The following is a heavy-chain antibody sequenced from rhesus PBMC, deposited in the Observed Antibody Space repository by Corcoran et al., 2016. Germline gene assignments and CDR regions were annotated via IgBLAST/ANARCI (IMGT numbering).Heavy chain of an antibody. V-gene: IGHV4-122*02. J-gene: IGHJ4*01. Sequence: QVQLQESGPGLVKPSETLSLTCAVSGYSISGYYWSWIRQAPGKGLEWIGYISYSGSTSYNPSLKSRVTISGDTSQTQFSLKLSSVTAADTAVYYCARDWGGYRYSYLDYWGQGVLVTVSS. CDR2: ISYSGST. CDR1: GYSISGYY. D-gene: IGHD5-12*01. CDR3: ARDWGGYRYSYLDY.